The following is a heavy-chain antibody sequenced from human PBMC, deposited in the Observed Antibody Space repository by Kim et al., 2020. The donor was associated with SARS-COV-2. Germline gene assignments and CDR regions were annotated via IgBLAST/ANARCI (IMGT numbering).Heavy chain of an antibody. CDR3: ARVMVRGVINLYYYGMDV. CDR1: GGTFSSYA. D-gene: IGHD3-10*01. V-gene: IGHV1-69*13. Sequence: SVKVSCKASGGTFSSYAISWVRQAPGQGLEWMGGIIPIFGTANYAQKFQGRVTITADESTSTAYMELSSLRSEDTAVYYCARVMVRGVINLYYYGMDVWGQGTTVTVSS. CDR2: IIPIFGTA. J-gene: IGHJ6*02.